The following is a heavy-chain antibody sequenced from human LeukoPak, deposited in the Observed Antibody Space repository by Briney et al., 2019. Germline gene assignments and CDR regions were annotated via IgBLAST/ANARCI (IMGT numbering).Heavy chain of an antibody. CDR2: ISGSGGST. V-gene: IGHV3-23*01. Sequence: GVSLRLSCAASGFTFSSYAMSWVRQAPGKGLEWVSAISGSGGSTYYADSVKGRFTISRDNSKNTLYLQMNSLRAEDTAVYYCAKGDGSGSYYSNYFDYWGQGTLVTVSS. CDR3: AKGDGSGSYYSNYFDY. D-gene: IGHD3-10*01. J-gene: IGHJ4*02. CDR1: GFTFSSYA.